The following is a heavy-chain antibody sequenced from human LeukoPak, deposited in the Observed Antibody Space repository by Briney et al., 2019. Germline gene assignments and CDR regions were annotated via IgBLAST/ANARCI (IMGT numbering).Heavy chain of an antibody. CDR3: ARLLVYNSGGEAFDY. Sequence: PGGSLRLSCAASGFTFSSYWMHWVRQAPGKGLVWVSRNSDGSSTSYADSVKGRFTISRDNAKNTLYLQMNSLRAEDTAVYYCARLLVYNSGGEAFDYWGPGTLVTVSS. CDR1: GFTFSSYW. CDR2: NSDGSST. V-gene: IGHV3-74*01. D-gene: IGHD3-10*01. J-gene: IGHJ4*02.